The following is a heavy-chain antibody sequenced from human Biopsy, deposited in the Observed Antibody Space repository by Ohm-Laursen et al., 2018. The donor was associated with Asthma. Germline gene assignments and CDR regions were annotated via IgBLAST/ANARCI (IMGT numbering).Heavy chain of an antibody. CDR1: GYALNKLS. Sequence: ASVKVSCKVTGYALNKLSIHWMRQAPGQGLEWMGRINPNSGGTNYAQKFQGRVTMTRDTSISTAYMEVSRLRSDDTAVYYCARGQKSAGDRWFDPWGQGTLVTVSS. CDR3: ARGQKSAGDRWFDP. CDR2: INPNSGGT. J-gene: IGHJ5*02. D-gene: IGHD6-13*01. V-gene: IGHV1-2*06.